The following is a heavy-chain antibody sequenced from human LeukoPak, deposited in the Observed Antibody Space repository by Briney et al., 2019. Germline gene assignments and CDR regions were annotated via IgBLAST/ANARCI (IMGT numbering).Heavy chain of an antibody. V-gene: IGHV4-4*07. CDR3: ARLKFYDSTGYSPGYYMDV. J-gene: IGHJ6*03. Sequence: SETLSLTCSVSGGAIISYYWSWIRQPAGKGPEWIGSIYPTGNTDHNPSLKPRVTMSTDLSKKQFSLRLRSVTAADTAVYYCARLKFYDSTGYSPGYYMDVWGKGTAVTVSS. D-gene: IGHD3-22*01. CDR1: GGAIISYY. CDR2: IYPTGNT.